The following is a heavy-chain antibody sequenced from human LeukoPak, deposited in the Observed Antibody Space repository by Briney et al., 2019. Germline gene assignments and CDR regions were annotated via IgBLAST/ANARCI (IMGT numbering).Heavy chain of an antibody. CDR1: GYTFTSYD. CDR2: MNPNSGNT. V-gene: IGHV1-8*03. CDR3: AVLNDFWSGRDY. J-gene: IGHJ4*02. Sequence: ASVKVSCKASGYTFTSYDINWVRQATGQGLEWMGWMNPNSGNTGYAQKSQGRVTITRNTSISTAYMELSSLRSEDTAVYYCAVLNDFWSGRDYWGQGTLVTVSS. D-gene: IGHD3-3*01.